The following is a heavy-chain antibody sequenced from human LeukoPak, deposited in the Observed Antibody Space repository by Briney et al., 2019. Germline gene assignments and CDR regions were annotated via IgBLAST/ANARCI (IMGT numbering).Heavy chain of an antibody. V-gene: IGHV1-18*01. CDR2: ISAYNGNT. D-gene: IGHD3-9*01. J-gene: IGHJ6*02. Sequence: SVKVSCKASGYTFTSYGISWVRQAPGQGLEWMGWISAYNGNTNYAQKLQGRVTMTTDTSTSTAYMELRSLRSDDTAVYYCARDRYYDILTGYYTYYYYGMDVWGQGTTVTVSS. CDR1: GYTFTSYG. CDR3: ARDRYYDILTGYYTYYYYGMDV.